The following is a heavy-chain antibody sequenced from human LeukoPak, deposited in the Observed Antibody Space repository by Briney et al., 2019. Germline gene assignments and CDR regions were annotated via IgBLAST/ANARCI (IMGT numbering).Heavy chain of an antibody. CDR2: ISSSSSYI. CDR1: GFTFSSYS. D-gene: IGHD1-26*01. J-gene: IGHJ3*02. CDR3: ARAWEGAFDI. V-gene: IGHV3-21*01. Sequence: GGSLRLSCAASGFTFSSYSMNWVRQAPGKGLEWVSSISSSSSYIYYADSVKGRFTISRDNAKNSLYVQMNSLRAEDTAVYYCARAWEGAFDIWGQGTMLTVSS.